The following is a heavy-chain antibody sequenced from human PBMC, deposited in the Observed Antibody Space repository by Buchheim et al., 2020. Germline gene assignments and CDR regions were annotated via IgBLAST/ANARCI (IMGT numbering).Heavy chain of an antibody. V-gene: IGHV3-7*01. CDR3: VRFRIVPPIYYFDY. Sequence: EVQLVESGGGLAQPGGSLRLSCAASGFTFSNYWMSWVRQAPGKGLEWVANIKEDGTEVHFVDSVKGRFFISRDNARNSLYLQLNSLRVEDSAMYYCVRFRIVPPIYYFDYWGQGT. D-gene: IGHD2/OR15-2a*01. CDR2: IKEDGTEV. CDR1: GFTFSNYW. J-gene: IGHJ4*02.